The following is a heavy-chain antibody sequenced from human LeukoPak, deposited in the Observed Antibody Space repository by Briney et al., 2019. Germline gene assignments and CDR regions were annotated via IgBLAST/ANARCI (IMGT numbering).Heavy chain of an antibody. CDR1: GFTFSNFA. J-gene: IGHJ4*02. CDR3: ARDPSSNGYNYYFDY. CDR2: ISGSGGST. Sequence: GGSLRLSCAASGFTFSNFAMSWVRQAPGKGLEWVSSISGSGGSTYYADSVKGRFTISRDNSKNTLYLHMNSLRAEDTAVYYCARDPSSNGYNYYFDYWGQGTLVTVSS. D-gene: IGHD5-24*01. V-gene: IGHV3-23*01.